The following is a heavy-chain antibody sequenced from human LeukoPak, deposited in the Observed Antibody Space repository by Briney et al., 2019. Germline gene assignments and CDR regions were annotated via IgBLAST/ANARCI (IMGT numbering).Heavy chain of an antibody. D-gene: IGHD3-10*01. V-gene: IGHV3-23*01. CDR1: GFTFSSYG. CDR2: ISGSGGSM. J-gene: IGHJ4*02. CDR3: VRDVGAVRGEVYFDY. Sequence: GGSLRLSCAASGFTFSSYGLTWVRQAPGKGLEWVSVISGSGGSMYYADSVKHRFTISRDNTKNLLYLEMNSLRAEDTAMYFCVRDVGAVRGEVYFDYWGQGTLVTVSS.